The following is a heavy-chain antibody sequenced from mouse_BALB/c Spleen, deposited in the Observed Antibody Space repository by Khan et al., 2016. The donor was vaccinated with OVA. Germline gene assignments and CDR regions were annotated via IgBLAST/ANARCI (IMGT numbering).Heavy chain of an antibody. V-gene: IGHV1-77*01. CDR2: IYPGSGRT. Sequence: VKLLESGPELVKPGASVKMSCKAAGYTFTDYDIRWVKQRTGQGLEWIGEIYPGSGRTYYNEKFKGKATLTADKSSNTAYMQLSSLTSEDSAVYFSAKIFYGNSYAMDYWGQGTAVTVSS. CDR1: GYTFTDYD. J-gene: IGHJ4*01. CDR3: AKIFYGNSYAMDY. D-gene: IGHD2-1*01.